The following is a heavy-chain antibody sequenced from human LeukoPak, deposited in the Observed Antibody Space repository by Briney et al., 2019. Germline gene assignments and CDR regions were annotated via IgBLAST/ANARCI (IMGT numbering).Heavy chain of an antibody. CDR2: IIPIFGTA. V-gene: IGHV1-69*13. J-gene: IGHJ3*02. D-gene: IGHD3-9*01. Sequence: ASVKVSCKASGSTFTDYYMHWVRQAPGQGLEWMGGIIPIFGTANYAQKFQGRVTITADESTSTAYMELSSLRSEDTAVYYCALTNYDILTGYSYPHDDAFDIWGQGTMVTVSS. CDR1: GSTFTDYY. CDR3: ALTNYDILTGYSYPHDDAFDI.